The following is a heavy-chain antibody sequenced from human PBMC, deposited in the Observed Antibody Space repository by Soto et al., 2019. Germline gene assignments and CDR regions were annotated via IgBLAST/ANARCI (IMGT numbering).Heavy chain of an antibody. CDR3: AGQYKSSWYVGPLDR. CDR2: IYHSGST. Sequence: SETLSLTCSVSGDSISTSSYYWGWIRQPPGKGLEWIGNIYHSGSTYYNPSLKSRVTISVDTSKNQFSLKLSSVTAADTAVYYCAGQYKSSWYVGPLDRWGRGTLVTVSS. J-gene: IGHJ5*02. V-gene: IGHV4-39*01. D-gene: IGHD6-13*01. CDR1: GDSISTSSYY.